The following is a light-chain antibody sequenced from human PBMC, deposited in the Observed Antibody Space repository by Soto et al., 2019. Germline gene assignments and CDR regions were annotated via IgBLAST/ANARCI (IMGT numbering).Light chain of an antibody. V-gene: IGLV2-23*02. CDR2: EVT. Sequence: QSALSQPASVSGSPGQSITISCTGSASDVGSYNLVSWYQQHPGKAPKLVIYEVTKRPSGISSRFSGSKSGITASLTISGVQGEGGGDYYCCSYAGARTYVLFGGGTKLTVL. CDR3: CSYAGARTYVL. J-gene: IGLJ3*02. CDR1: ASDVGSYNL.